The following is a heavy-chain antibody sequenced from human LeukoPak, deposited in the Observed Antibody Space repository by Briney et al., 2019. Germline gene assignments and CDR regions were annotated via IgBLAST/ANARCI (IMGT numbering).Heavy chain of an antibody. V-gene: IGHV3-48*04. CDR1: GFTFSSYS. D-gene: IGHD3-22*01. J-gene: IGHJ4*02. CDR3: ARDPMTRATD. Sequence: GGSLRLSCAASGFTFSSYSMNWVRQAPGKGLEWVSYISSSSSTIYYADSVKGRFTISRDNAKNSLYLQMNSLRAEDTAVYYCARDPMTRATDWGQGTLVTVSS. CDR2: ISSSSSTI.